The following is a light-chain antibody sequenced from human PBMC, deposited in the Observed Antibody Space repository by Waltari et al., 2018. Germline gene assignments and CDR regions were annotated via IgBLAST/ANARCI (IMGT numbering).Light chain of an antibody. CDR3: MQATQLIT. J-gene: IGKJ5*01. CDR2: RIF. Sequence: DIEMTQTPLSSPVTLGKPASISCKSSQSLASGDGNTYLNWLQQRPGQPPRLLIYRIFNRFSGVPDRFSGSGAGTDFTLHISRVEAEDVGVYYCMQATQLITFGQGTRLEIK. CDR1: QSLASGDGNTY. V-gene: IGKV2-24*01.